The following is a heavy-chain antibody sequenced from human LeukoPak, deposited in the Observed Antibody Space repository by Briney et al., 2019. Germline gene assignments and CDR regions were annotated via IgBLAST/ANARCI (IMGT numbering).Heavy chain of an antibody. V-gene: IGHV3-48*01. J-gene: IGHJ3*02. D-gene: IGHD2-15*01. CDR2: ISSSSSTI. CDR3: ARYCSGGSCQRGPRDAFDI. Sequence: GGSLRLSCAASGFTFSSYSMNWVRQAPGKGLEWVSYISSSSSTIYYADSVKGRFTISRDNAKNSLYLQMNSLRAEDTAVYYCARYCSGGSCQRGPRDAFDIWGQGTMVTVSS. CDR1: GFTFSSYS.